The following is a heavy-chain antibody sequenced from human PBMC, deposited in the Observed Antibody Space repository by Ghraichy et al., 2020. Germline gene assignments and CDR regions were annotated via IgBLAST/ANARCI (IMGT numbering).Heavy chain of an antibody. V-gene: IGHV4-59*01. CDR2: IFYSGTT. CDR3: ARVACGGGSCYPGGFYFGMDV. CDR1: AGSISSYY. D-gene: IGHD2-15*01. J-gene: IGHJ6*02. Sequence: ETLSLTCTVSAGSISSYYWSWIRQSPGKGLEWIGYIFYSGTTTYNPSLKSRVTMSVDTSTNQLSLTLTSVTAADTAVYYCARVACGGGSCYPGGFYFGMDVWGQGTTVTVSS.